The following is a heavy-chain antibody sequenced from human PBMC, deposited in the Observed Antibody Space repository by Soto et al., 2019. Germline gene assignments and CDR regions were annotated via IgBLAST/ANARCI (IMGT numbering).Heavy chain of an antibody. Sequence: GSLRLSCVAAGXTFGSHSMGWVRQAPGEGMEWVSTISDTGGETKYADAVRGPFTMSRDNSKKTLYVQMNRLRVEASALYYCARGSTDSYPGSRIFDFWGRGPLLSVSA. D-gene: IGHD3-10*01. V-gene: IGHV3-23*01. CDR2: ISDTGGET. CDR1: GXTFGSHS. J-gene: IGHJ4*02. CDR3: ARGSTDSYPGSRIFDF.